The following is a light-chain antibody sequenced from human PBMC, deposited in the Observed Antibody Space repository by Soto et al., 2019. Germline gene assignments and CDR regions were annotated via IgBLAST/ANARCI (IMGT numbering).Light chain of an antibody. CDR2: GAS. Sequence: DIQMTQSPSSLSASVGDRVTITCRASQSISSYLNWYQQKPGKAPKLLIFGASNLQSGVPSSFSGSGSGTDFTLTISSLQPEDFATYYCQQSYTTPITFGQGTRLEIK. CDR1: QSISSY. J-gene: IGKJ5*01. CDR3: QQSYTTPIT. V-gene: IGKV1-39*01.